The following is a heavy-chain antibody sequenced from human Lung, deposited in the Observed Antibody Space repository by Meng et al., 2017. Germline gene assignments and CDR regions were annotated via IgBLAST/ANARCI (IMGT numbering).Heavy chain of an antibody. CDR2: INHSGST. D-gene: IGHD4-11*01. V-gene: IGHV4-34*01. CDR3: ARGPTTMAHDFDY. J-gene: IGHJ4*02. Sequence: QGQQQEVGPVLLKPSVTLSLTCDVSGGCVSDYNWSWIRQPTGKGLEWIGEINHSGSTNYNPSLESRTTISVDTSQNNLSLKLSSVTAADSAVYYCARGPTTMAHDFDYWGQGTLVTVSS. CDR1: GGCVSDYN.